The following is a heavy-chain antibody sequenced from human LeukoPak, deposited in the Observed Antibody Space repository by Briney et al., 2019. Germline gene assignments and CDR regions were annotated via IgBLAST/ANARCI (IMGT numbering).Heavy chain of an antibody. CDR3: ARRTGNHYGPFDY. CDR1: GYPFTSYD. CDR2: MNSNSDNA. D-gene: IGHD1-14*01. Sequence: ASVKVSCKASGYPFTSYDINWVRQATGQGLEGMGWMNSNSDNAGYTEKFQGRVTITRNTSISTVYMELSSLRSEDTAVYFCARRTGNHYGPFDYWGQGTLVTVSS. J-gene: IGHJ4*02. V-gene: IGHV1-8*01.